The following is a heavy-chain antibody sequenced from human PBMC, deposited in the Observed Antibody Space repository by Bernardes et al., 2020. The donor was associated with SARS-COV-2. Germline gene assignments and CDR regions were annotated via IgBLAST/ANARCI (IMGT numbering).Heavy chain of an antibody. CDR1: GFIFSSYS. CDR2: ISSSRSTI. CDR3: ARDLDIAVAGFDR. D-gene: IGHD6-19*01. Sequence: GGSRRLSCAASGFIFSSYSMNWVRQAPGKGLEWISYISSSRSTIYYADSVKGRFTISRDNAKNSLFLLMSSLRAEDTAVYYCARDLDIAVAGFDRWGQGTLGTVSS. V-gene: IGHV3-48*01. J-gene: IGHJ4*02.